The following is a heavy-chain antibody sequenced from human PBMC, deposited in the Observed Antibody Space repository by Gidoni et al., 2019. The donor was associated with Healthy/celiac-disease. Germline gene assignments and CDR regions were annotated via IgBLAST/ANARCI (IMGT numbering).Heavy chain of an antibody. V-gene: IGHV1-69*01. CDR1: GGTFSSYA. CDR2: IIPIFGTA. J-gene: IGHJ6*02. CDR3: ARMVRDNWNYGAVYYYYYGMDV. Sequence: QVQLVQSGAEVKKPGSSVKVSCKASGGTFSSYAISWVRQAPGQGLEWMGGIIPIFGTANYAQKFQGRVTITADESTSTAYMELSSLRSEDTAVYYCARMVRDNWNYGAVYYYYYGMDVWGQGTTVTVSS. D-gene: IGHD1-7*01.